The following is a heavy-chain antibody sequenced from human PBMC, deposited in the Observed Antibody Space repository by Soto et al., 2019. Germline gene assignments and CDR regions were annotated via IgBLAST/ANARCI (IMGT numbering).Heavy chain of an antibody. CDR3: ARALLWFGETHIAEYFQH. Sequence: EVQLVESGGGLVQPGGSLRLSCAASGFTFSSYWMSWVRQAPGKGLEWVANIKQDGSEKYYVDSVKGRFTISRDNAKNSLYLQMNRLRAEDTAVYYCARALLWFGETHIAEYFQHWGQGTLVTVSS. CDR1: GFTFSSYW. CDR2: IKQDGSEK. J-gene: IGHJ1*01. V-gene: IGHV3-7*04. D-gene: IGHD3-10*01.